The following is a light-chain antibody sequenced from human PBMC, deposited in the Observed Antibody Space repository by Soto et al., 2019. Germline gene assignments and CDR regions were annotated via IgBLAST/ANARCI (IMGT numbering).Light chain of an antibody. Sequence: AIRITQSPSSFSASTGDRVTITCQASQGISTYLAWYQQKPGKEPKRLIYAASTLQSEDPSRFSGSCSGTAFTLSICFLQSEDFATYFCQQYYSDSPTFGQWTKVQI. J-gene: IGKJ1*01. CDR3: QQYYSDSPT. CDR2: AAS. V-gene: IGKV1-8*01. CDR1: QGISTY.